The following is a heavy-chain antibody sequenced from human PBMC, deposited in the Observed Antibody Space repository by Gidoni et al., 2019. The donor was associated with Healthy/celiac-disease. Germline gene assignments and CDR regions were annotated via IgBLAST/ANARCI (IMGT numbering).Heavy chain of an antibody. CDR1: GFHLDDYA. V-gene: IGHV3-9*01. D-gene: IGHD7-27*01. CDR2: ISWNSGSI. CDR3: AKDMEAGDGVSHAFDI. J-gene: IGHJ3*02. Sequence: EVQLVESGGGLVQPGRSLRLSCEASGFHLDDYAMHWVRQAPGKGLEWVSGISWNSGSIGYADSVKGRFTISRDNAKNSLYLQMNSLRAEDTALYYCAKDMEAGDGVSHAFDIWGQGTMVTVSS.